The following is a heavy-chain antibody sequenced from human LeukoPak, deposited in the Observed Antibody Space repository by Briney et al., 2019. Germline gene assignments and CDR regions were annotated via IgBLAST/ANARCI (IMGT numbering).Heavy chain of an antibody. Sequence: GGSLRLSCAASGFTFSSYATSWVRQAPGKGLEWVSAISGSGGSTYYADSVKGRFTISRDNSKNTLYLQMNSLRAEDTAVYYCAKGPPRFGYYYYMDVWGKGTTVTVSS. CDR2: ISGSGGST. J-gene: IGHJ6*03. D-gene: IGHD3-10*01. CDR1: GFTFSSYA. CDR3: AKGPPRFGYYYYMDV. V-gene: IGHV3-23*01.